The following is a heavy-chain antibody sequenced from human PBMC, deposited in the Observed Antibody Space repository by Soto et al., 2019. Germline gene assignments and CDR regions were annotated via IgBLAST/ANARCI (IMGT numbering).Heavy chain of an antibody. CDR2: ISGSGGST. J-gene: IGHJ3*02. CDR1: GFTFSSYA. CDR3: AKIFGAPTAFDI. Sequence: GGSLRLSCAASGFTFSSYAMSWVRQAPGRGLEWVSAISGSGGSTYYADSVKGRFTISRDNSKNTLYLQMNSLRAEDTAVYYCAKIFGAPTAFDIWGQGTMVTVSS. D-gene: IGHD3-10*01. V-gene: IGHV3-23*01.